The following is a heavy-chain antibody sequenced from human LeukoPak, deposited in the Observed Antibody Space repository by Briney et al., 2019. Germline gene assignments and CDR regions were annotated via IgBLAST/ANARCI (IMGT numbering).Heavy chain of an antibody. CDR3: ASHSYSSSFDN. Sequence: GESLKISCKGSGYSFTNYWIGWVRQMPGKGLEWMGIIYPDDSDTRYSPSFQGQVTISADKSISTAYLQWSSLKASDTAIYYCASHSYSSSFDNWGQGTLVTVSS. J-gene: IGHJ4*02. CDR1: GYSFTNYW. V-gene: IGHV5-51*01. D-gene: IGHD6-13*01. CDR2: IYPDDSDT.